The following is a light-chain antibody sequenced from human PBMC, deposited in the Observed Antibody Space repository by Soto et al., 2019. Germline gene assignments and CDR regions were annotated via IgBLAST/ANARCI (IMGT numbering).Light chain of an antibody. Sequence: QSALTQPASVSGSPGQSITISCTGTSRDVGGYNYVSWHQQHPGKAPKVIITEVSNRPSGVSDRFSGSKSGNTASLTISGLQAEDEADYYCSSYVSYSTFVVFGGGTKVTLL. V-gene: IGLV2-14*01. J-gene: IGLJ2*01. CDR2: EVS. CDR3: SSYVSYSTFVV. CDR1: SRDVGGYNY.